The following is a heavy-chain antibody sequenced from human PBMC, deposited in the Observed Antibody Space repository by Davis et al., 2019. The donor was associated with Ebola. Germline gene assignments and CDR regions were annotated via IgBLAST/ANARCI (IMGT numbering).Heavy chain of an antibody. CDR2: IYHSGST. CDR1: GGSISSSSYY. J-gene: IGHJ4*02. Sequence: MPSETLSLTCTVSGGSISSSSYYWGWIRQPPGKGLEWIGYIYHSGSTYYNPSLKSRVTISVDRSKNQFSLKLSSVTAADTAVYYCARGQWLLGGYFDYWGQGTLVTVSS. D-gene: IGHD3-22*01. V-gene: IGHV4-30-2*01. CDR3: ARGQWLLGGYFDY.